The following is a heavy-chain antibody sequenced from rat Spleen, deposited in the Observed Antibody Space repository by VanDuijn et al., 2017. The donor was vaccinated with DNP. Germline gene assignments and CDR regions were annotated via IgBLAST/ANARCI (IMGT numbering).Heavy chain of an antibody. CDR1: GATFSDYN. V-gene: IGHV5S13*01. J-gene: IGHJ4*01. CDR3: ARGAAIYTAMDA. D-gene: IGHD1-2*01. CDR2: ISTGGGNT. Sequence: EVQLVESGGGLVQPGRSLKLSCAASGATFSDYNMAWVRQAPTKGLEWVASISTGGGNTYYRDSVKGRFTISRDNAKNTQYLQMDSLRSEDTATYYCARGAAIYTAMDAWGQGTSVTVSS.